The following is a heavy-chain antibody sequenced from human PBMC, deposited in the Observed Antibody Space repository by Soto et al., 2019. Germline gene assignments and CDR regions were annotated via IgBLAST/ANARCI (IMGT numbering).Heavy chain of an antibody. V-gene: IGHV3-23*03. CDR1: GFTINTYT. CDR2: IFSGMCNT. J-gene: IGHJ4*02. CDR3: ARDRQPDGIWTFDY. Sequence: GGSLRLSCSASGFTINTYTMGWVRLAPGKGLKWVSTIFSGMCNTKYAVSVTGRFSISRDNSKNIMYLQMNSLGVDDTAVYYCARDRQPDGIWTFDYWGRGSLVTVSS. D-gene: IGHD2-15*01.